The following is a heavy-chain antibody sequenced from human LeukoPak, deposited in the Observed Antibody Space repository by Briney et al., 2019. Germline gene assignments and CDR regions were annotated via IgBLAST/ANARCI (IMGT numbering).Heavy chain of an antibody. CDR1: GGSISSSNW. V-gene: IGHV4-4*02. D-gene: IGHD2-21*02. J-gene: IGHJ4*02. CDR3: ARGGVVVTAVRFAY. CDR2: IYHSGST. Sequence: SETLSLTCAVSGGSISSSNWWSWVRQPPGKGLEWIGEIYHSGSTNYNPSLKSRVTMSVDTSRNQISLTLTSVTAADTALYYCARGGVVVTAVRFAYWGQGTLVTVAS.